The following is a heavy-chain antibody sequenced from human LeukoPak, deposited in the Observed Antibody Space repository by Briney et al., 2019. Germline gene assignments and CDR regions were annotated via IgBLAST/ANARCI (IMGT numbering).Heavy chain of an antibody. Sequence: GGSLRLSCAASGFTFSSYWMSWVRQAPGKGLEWVANINKDGGEKYYVDSVKGRFTISRDNAKNSLYLQMNSLRADDTAVYYCVKDPPPRYSGSPPAYWGQGTLVTVSS. CDR2: INKDGGEK. D-gene: IGHD1-26*01. V-gene: IGHV3-7*03. CDR3: VKDPPPRYSGSPPAY. J-gene: IGHJ4*02. CDR1: GFTFSSYW.